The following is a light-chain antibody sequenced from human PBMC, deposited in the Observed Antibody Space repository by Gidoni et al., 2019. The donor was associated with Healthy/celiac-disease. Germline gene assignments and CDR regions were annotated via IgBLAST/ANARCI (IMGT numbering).Light chain of an antibody. CDR3: QQRSNWVT. V-gene: IGKV3-11*01. CDR2: DAS. CDR1: QSVSSY. Sequence: IVFTQSPATLSLSPGERATLSCRASQSVSSYLAWYQQKPGQAPRLLIYDASNRATGIPARFSGSGSGTDFTLTISSLEPEDFAVYYCQQRSNWVTFGGGTKVEIK. J-gene: IGKJ4*01.